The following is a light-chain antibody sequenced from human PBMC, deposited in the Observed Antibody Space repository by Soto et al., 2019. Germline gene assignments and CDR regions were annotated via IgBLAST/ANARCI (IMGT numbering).Light chain of an antibody. CDR3: KQYDNSPIT. J-gene: IGKJ5*01. V-gene: IGKV3D-15*02. CDR2: GAS. CDR1: QSVSSN. Sequence: EIVMTQSPATLSVSPGERATLSCRASQSVSSNSAWYQQKPGQAPRLLIYGASTRATGIHDRFSGTGSETDFTLTIRRLEPEDFAVYYCKQYDNSPITFGQGTRLEIK.